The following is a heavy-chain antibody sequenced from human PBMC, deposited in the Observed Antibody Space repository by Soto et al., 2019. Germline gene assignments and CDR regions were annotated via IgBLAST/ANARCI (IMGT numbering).Heavy chain of an antibody. J-gene: IGHJ6*02. CDR2: ISTYNGNT. V-gene: IGHV1-18*01. Sequence: QVQLVQSGAEVKKPGASVKVSCKASGYTFTTYDISWVRQAPGQGLEWMGRISTYNGNTNYPQSPQARLTRTTDTSTTIAYMELRSRRSDDTAVYYCARDPYHVLMVNAPNLYGMDVWGQGTTVTVSS. D-gene: IGHD2-8*01. CDR1: GYTFTTYD. CDR3: ARDPYHVLMVNAPNLYGMDV.